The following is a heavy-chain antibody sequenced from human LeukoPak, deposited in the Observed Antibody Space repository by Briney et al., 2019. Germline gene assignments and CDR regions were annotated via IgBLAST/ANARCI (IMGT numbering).Heavy chain of an antibody. CDR3: SRESAEATAKFDY. V-gene: IGHV3-49*04. J-gene: IGHJ4*02. CDR2: IRSRAYGGTT. CDR1: GFTFGDYA. D-gene: IGHD2-21*02. Sequence: GRSLRLSCTASGFTFGDYAMDWVRQAPGKGLEWVGFIRSRAYGGTTEYAASVKGRFTISRDDSKSIAYLQMNSLKTEDTAVYYCSRESAEATAKFDYWGQGTPVTLSS.